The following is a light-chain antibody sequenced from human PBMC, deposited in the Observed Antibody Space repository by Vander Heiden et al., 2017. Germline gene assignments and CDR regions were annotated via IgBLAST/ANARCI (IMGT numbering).Light chain of an antibody. CDR1: QSITTW. CDR2: DAS. Sequence: DIQMTQSPSTLSASVGDRVTITCRASQSITTWLAWYQQKPGKAPKLLIYDASNVQSGVPSRFSGSGSGTDFSLTISRLQPDDFATYYCQQYSIASPTFGQGTKVEI. V-gene: IGKV1-5*01. J-gene: IGKJ1*01. CDR3: QQYSIASPT.